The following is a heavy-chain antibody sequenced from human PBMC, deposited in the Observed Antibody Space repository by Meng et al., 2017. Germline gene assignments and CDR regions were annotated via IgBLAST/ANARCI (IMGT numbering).Heavy chain of an antibody. CDR3: ARGLRITMVRGVKGWFDP. J-gene: IGHJ5*02. V-gene: IGHV4-34*01. CDR1: GGSFSGYY. CDR2: INHSGST. Sequence: QGQLQRGGAGLLKTSETLSLTCAVYGGSFSGYYWSWIRQPPGKGLEWIGEINHSGSTNYNPSLKSRVTISVDTSKNQFSLKLSSVTAADTAVYYCARGLRITMVRGVKGWFDPWGQGTLVTVSS. D-gene: IGHD3-10*01.